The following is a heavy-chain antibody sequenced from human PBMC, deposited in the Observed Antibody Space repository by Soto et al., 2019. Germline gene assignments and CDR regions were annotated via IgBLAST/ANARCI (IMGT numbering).Heavy chain of an antibody. Sequence: QVQLQESGPGLVKPSQTLSLTCSVSSDSMNSGGYYWSWIRQHPGKGLEWIGYFYSNGDTYYNPSLKSRVTISVDTSKNQFSLNLTSVTAADTAVYYCARRGGSSSGYYYYAMDVWGQGTTVTVSS. CDR2: FYSNGDT. D-gene: IGHD6-6*01. CDR3: ARRGGSSSGYYYYAMDV. V-gene: IGHV4-31*03. J-gene: IGHJ6*02. CDR1: SDSMNSGGYY.